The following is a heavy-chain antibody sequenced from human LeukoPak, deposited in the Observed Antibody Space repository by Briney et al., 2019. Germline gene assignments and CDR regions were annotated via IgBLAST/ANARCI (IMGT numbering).Heavy chain of an antibody. CDR2: VSHVGDRP. Sequence: PGGSLRLSCAASGFTFTIYAMSWVRQAPGKGLEWVLSVSHVGDRPNYADSVKGRFTISRDNSKNTLFLHMNSLSAEDTAVYYCARHLAGNRYVFDNWGQGALVTVSS. CDR1: GFTFTIYA. CDR3: ARHLAGNRYVFDN. J-gene: IGHJ4*02. D-gene: IGHD3-16*02. V-gene: IGHV3-23*01.